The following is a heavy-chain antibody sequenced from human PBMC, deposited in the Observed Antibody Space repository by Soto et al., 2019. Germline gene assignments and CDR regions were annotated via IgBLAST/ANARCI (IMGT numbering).Heavy chain of an antibody. J-gene: IGHJ5*02. CDR2: VNHSGSA. V-gene: IGHV4-34*01. D-gene: IGHD2-15*01. Sequence: SSETLSLTCAVNGGSFTDSYWSWIRQPPGKGLEWIGEVNHSGSANYNPSLKSRVTISVDTSKNQFSLKLTSVTAADTAVYFCAREVVAGTNWFDPWGRGTLVTVSS. CDR1: GGSFTDSY. CDR3: AREVVAGTNWFDP.